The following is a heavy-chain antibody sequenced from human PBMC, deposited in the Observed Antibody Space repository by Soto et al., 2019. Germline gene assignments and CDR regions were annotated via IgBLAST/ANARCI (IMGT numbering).Heavy chain of an antibody. J-gene: IGHJ5*02. CDR2: ISGSGGST. D-gene: IGHD2-2*01. Sequence: GGSLRLSCAASGFTFSSYAMSWVRQAPGKGLEWVSAISGSGGSTYYADSVKGRFTISRDNSKNTLYLQMNSLRAEDTAVYYCAKAPKGYCSSTSCYRIWFDPWGQGTLVTVSS. CDR3: AKAPKGYCSSTSCYRIWFDP. CDR1: GFTFSSYA. V-gene: IGHV3-23*01.